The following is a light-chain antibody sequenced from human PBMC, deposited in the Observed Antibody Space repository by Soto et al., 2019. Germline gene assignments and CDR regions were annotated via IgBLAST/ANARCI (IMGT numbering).Light chain of an antibody. CDR3: QRYNNWPLT. Sequence: EIVLTQSPATLSLSPGERATLSCWASQSVNRYLVWYQQKPGQAPRLLMYDASKRATGVPARLSGSGSGTEFTLTINSLQSEDFAVYYCQRYNNWPLTFGGGTKVDIK. J-gene: IGKJ4*01. CDR2: DAS. V-gene: IGKV3-11*01. CDR1: QSVNRY.